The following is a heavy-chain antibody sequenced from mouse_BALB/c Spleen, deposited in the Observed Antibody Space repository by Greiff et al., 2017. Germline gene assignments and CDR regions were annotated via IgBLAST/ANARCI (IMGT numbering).Heavy chain of an antibody. CDR2: IDPENGNT. J-gene: IGHJ2*01. Sequence: EVQVVESGAELVRPGALVKLSCKASGFNIKDYYMHWVKQRPEQGLEWIGWIDPENGNTIYDPKFQGKASITADTSSNTAYLQLSSLTSEDTAVYYCARGDYLDYWGQGTTLTVSS. CDR3: ARGDYLDY. CDR1: GFNIKDYY. V-gene: IGHV14-1*02.